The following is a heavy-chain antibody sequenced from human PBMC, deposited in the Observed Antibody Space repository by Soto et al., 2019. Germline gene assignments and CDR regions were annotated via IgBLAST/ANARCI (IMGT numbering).Heavy chain of an antibody. CDR2: ISYSGST. D-gene: IGHD2-15*01. Sequence: SETLSLTCTVSGGSMSSYYWTWLRQSPGRGLEWIGYISYSGSTYYNPSLKSRVTISADTSKNQFSLRMNSMIAADTAVYYCARADPDASVGYWGQGTRGTGSA. V-gene: IGHV4-59*01. J-gene: IGHJ4*02. CDR3: ARADPDASVGY. CDR1: GGSMSSYY.